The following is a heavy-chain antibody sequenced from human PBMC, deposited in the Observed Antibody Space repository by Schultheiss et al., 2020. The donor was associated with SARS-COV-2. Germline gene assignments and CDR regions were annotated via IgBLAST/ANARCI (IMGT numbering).Heavy chain of an antibody. CDR1: GGSISRYY. V-gene: IGHV4-59*12. D-gene: IGHD3-10*01. J-gene: IGHJ4*02. CDR3: ARDGYSYGYPPTLIRGVLTY. CDR2: IEYSGST. Sequence: GSLRLSCTVSGGSISRYYWSWIRHHPGKALEWIGYIEYSGSTNYNPSLKSRVTISVDTSKNQFSLKLSSVTAADTAVYYCARDGYSYGYPPTLIRGVLTYWGQGTLVTVAS.